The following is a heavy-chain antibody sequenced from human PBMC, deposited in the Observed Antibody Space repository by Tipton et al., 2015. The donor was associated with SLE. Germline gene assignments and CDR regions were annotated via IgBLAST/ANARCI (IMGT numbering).Heavy chain of an antibody. CDR3: AKDYNHDNADYN. V-gene: IGHV4-59*12. D-gene: IGHD4-17*01. Sequence: GLVKPSETLSLTCTVSGGAISNYYWNWIRQPPGKGLEWIGYIFHSGSIYYNPTLKSRVTISLDTSKNQFSLKLSSVTVADTAVYYCAKDYNHDNADYNWGQGTLVTVSS. J-gene: IGHJ4*02. CDR2: IFHSGSI. CDR1: GGAISNYY.